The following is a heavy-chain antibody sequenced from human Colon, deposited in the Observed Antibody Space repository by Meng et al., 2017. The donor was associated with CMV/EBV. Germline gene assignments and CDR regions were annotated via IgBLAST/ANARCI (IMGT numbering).Heavy chain of an antibody. Sequence: GESLKISCAASGFTFDSYSMNWVRQAPGKGLEWVASIIGSGFYTYYADSVKGRFTISRDNSRNMIDLQMNNLTAEDTALYYCARGTQYSDFWSGFPFWGHGTLVTVSS. D-gene: IGHD3-3*01. V-gene: IGHV3-23*01. CDR3: ARGTQYSDFWSGFPF. CDR2: IIGSGFYT. CDR1: GFTFDSYS. J-gene: IGHJ4*01.